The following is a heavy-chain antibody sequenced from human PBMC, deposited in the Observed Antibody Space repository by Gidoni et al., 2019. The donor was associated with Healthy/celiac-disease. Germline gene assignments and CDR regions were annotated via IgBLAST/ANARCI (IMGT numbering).Heavy chain of an antibody. D-gene: IGHD3-22*01. CDR3: ANTYYYDSSGPDY. CDR1: RFTFSSYA. Sequence: EVQLLESGGVLVQSGGSMSRSCAAFRFTFSSYAMSWVSQAPGKGLEWVSAISGSGGSTYYADSVKGRFTISRDNSKNTLYLQMNSLRAEDTAVYYCANTYYYDSSGPDYWGQGTLVTVSS. CDR2: ISGSGGST. V-gene: IGHV3-23*01. J-gene: IGHJ4*02.